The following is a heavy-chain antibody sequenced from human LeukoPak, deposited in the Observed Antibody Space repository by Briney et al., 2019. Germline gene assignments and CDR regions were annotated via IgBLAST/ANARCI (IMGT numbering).Heavy chain of an antibody. V-gene: IGHV4-30-2*05. CDR3: ARVFINYYDSSGYGMKAFDI. Sequence: SQTLSLTCAVSGGSISSGGYSWSWIRQPPGKGLGWIGYIYHSGSTYYNPSLKSRVTISVDTSKNQFSLKLSSVTAADTAVYYCARVFINYYDSSGYGMKAFDIWGQGTMVTVSS. J-gene: IGHJ3*02. CDR1: GGSISSGGYS. CDR2: IYHSGST. D-gene: IGHD3-22*01.